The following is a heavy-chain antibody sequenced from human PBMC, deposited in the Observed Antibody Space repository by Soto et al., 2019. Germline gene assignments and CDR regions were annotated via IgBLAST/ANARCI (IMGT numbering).Heavy chain of an antibody. Sequence: PGGSLRLSCAASGFTLSRHTMNWVRQAPGKGLEWVSFIGSRTSDIYYADSVKGRFTTSRDNAKNSLYLDLTRLRAEDTAVYFCVRDYYDTSGYPNTFDMWGQGTMVTVS. CDR2: IGSRTSDI. D-gene: IGHD3-22*01. CDR3: VRDYYDTSGYPNTFDM. J-gene: IGHJ3*02. V-gene: IGHV3-21*01. CDR1: GFTLSRHT.